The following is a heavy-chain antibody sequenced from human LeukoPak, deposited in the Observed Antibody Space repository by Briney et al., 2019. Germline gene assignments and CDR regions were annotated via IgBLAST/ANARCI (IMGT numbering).Heavy chain of an antibody. V-gene: IGHV3-23*01. CDR2: ISGSGGST. J-gene: IGHJ4*02. CDR3: AKDIRGITGTTYFDY. D-gene: IGHD1-20*01. Sequence: GGSLRLSCAASGFTFSSYAMSWVRQAPGKGLEWVSAISGSGGSTYYADSVKGRFTISRDNSKNTLYLQMNSLRAEDTAVYYCAKDIRGITGTTYFDYWGQGTLATVSS. CDR1: GFTFSSYA.